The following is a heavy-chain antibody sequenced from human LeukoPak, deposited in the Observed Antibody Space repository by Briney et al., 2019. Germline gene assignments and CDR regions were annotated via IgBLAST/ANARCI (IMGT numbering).Heavy chain of an antibody. CDR2: INHSGST. Sequence: SETLSLTCAVYSGSFSGYYWSWIRQPPGKGLEWIGEINHSGSTNYNPSLKSRVTISVDTSKNQFSLKLSSVTAADTAAYYCARGRGDYVWGSYRPIHYWGQGTLVTVSS. CDR3: ARGRGDYVWGSYRPIHY. CDR1: SGSFSGYY. J-gene: IGHJ4*02. V-gene: IGHV4-34*01. D-gene: IGHD3-16*02.